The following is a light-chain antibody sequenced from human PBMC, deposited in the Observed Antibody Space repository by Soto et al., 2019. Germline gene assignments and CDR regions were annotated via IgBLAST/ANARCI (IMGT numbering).Light chain of an antibody. V-gene: IGKV3-20*01. CDR3: HQYGNSPQT. CDR1: QSVSSAN. CDR2: GAS. Sequence: EIVLTQSPGTLSLSPGGRATLSCRASQSVSSANFAWYQQKPGQAPRLLIYGASSRATGISDRFSGRGSGTVFTPTINIPEPEDFAVYDCHQYGNSPQTFDQGTKVDIK. J-gene: IGKJ1*01.